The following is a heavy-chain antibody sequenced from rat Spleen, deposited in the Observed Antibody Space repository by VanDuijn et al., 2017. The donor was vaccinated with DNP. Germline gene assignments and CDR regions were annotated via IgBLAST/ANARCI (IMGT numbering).Heavy chain of an antibody. CDR2: ISPSGGST. J-gene: IGHJ2*01. CDR1: GFTFSNYD. D-gene: IGHD4-4*01. V-gene: IGHV5-25*01. Sequence: EVQLVESGGGLVQPGRSLKLSCAASGFTFSNYDMAWVRQAPTKGLEWVASISPSGGSTYYRDSVKGRFTVSRDNAKSSLYLQMDSLRSEDTATYYCARHEGLYSGFPDYFDYWGQGVMVTVSS. CDR3: ARHEGLYSGFPDYFDY.